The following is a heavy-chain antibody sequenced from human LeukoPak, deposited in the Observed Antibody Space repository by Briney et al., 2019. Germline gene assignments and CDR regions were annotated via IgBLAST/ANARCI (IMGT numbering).Heavy chain of an antibody. J-gene: IGHJ3*02. CDR1: GGSISSGGYY. CDR3: ATDYYDYAFDI. Sequence: SQTLSLTCTVSGGSISSGGYYWSWLRQHPGKGLEWIGYIYYSGSTYYNPSLKSRVTISVDTSKNQFSLKLSSVTAADTAVYYCATDYYDYAFDIWGQGTMVTVSS. CDR2: IYYSGST. D-gene: IGHD3-22*01. V-gene: IGHV4-31*03.